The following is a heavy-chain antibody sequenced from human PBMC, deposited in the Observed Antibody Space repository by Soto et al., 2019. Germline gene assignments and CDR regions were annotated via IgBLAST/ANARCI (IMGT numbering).Heavy chain of an antibody. J-gene: IGHJ4*02. CDR1: GYSFTSYW. CDR3: ARDSTGYSGYDRNFDY. V-gene: IGHV5-51*01. D-gene: IGHD5-12*01. CDR2: IYPGDSDT. Sequence: GESLKISCKGSGYSFTSYWIGWVRQMPGKGLEWMGIIYPGDSDTRYSPSFQGQVTISADKSISTAYLQWSSLKASDTAMYYCARDSTGYSGYDRNFDYWGQGTLVTVSS.